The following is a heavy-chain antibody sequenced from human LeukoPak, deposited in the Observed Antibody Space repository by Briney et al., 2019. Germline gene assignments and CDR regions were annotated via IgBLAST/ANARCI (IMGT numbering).Heavy chain of an antibody. J-gene: IGHJ4*02. CDR1: GFTLSDYG. CDR3: AKDEGSGSYDY. D-gene: IGHD3-10*01. V-gene: IGHV3-30*02. CDR2: VRYDGSYN. Sequence: GGSLRLSCAASGFTLSDYGIHWVRQAPGKGLEWVAFVRYDGSYNYYANSVKGRFTISRDNSKNTLYLQMNSLRAEDTAVYYCAKDEGSGSYDYWGQGTLVTVSS.